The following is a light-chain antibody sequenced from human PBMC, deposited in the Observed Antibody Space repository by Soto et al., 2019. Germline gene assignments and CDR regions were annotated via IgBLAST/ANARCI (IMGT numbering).Light chain of an antibody. V-gene: IGKV3-11*01. Sequence: EIVLTQSPATLSLSPGERATLSCRASQSVSSYLAWYQQKPGQAPRLLIYDASNRATGIPARFRGSASGTDFTLTISSLEPEDFAVYYCQHRSNWPITFGQGTRLEIK. J-gene: IGKJ5*01. CDR1: QSVSSY. CDR2: DAS. CDR3: QHRSNWPIT.